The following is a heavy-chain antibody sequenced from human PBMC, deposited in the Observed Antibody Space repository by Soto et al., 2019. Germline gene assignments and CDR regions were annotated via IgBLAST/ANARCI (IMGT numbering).Heavy chain of an antibody. CDR2: IIPSYDRT. V-gene: IGHV1-69*04. Sequence: SVKVSWKASGGTFSSYSIHWVRQAPGQGLGWLGKIIPSYDRTNYAQKFQGRVTVTADTYTTTAYMELSSLRSDDTAVYYCARDPSNDYGGDTFDYWGQGTLVTVSS. D-gene: IGHD4-17*01. CDR1: GGTFSSYS. J-gene: IGHJ4*02. CDR3: ARDPSNDYGGDTFDY.